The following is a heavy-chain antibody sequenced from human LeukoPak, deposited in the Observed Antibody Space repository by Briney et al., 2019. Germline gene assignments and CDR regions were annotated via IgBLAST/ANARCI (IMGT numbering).Heavy chain of an antibody. J-gene: IGHJ1*01. CDR1: GGSISSYY. D-gene: IGHD2-2*01. CDR2: FYYSGST. Sequence: SETLSLTCTVSGGSISSYYWSWIRQPPGKGLEWIGYFYYSGSTNYNPSLKSRVTISVDTSKNQLSLKLSSVTAADTAVYYCARGYCSSTICFQYFHHWGQGTLVTVSS. CDR3: ARGYCSSTICFQYFHH. V-gene: IGHV4-59*01.